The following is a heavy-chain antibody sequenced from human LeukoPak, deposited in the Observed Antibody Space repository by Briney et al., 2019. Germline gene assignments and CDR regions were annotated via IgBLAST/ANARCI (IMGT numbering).Heavy chain of an antibody. V-gene: IGHV1-69*13. Sequence: SVKVSCKASGGTLSSYAISWVRQAPGQGLEWMGGIIPIFGTANYAQKFQGRVTITADESTSTAYMELSSLRSEDTAVYYCARTGYCSSTSCYSFDYWGQGTLVTVSS. CDR2: IIPIFGTA. CDR1: GGTLSSYA. D-gene: IGHD2-2*02. CDR3: ARTGYCSSTSCYSFDY. J-gene: IGHJ4*02.